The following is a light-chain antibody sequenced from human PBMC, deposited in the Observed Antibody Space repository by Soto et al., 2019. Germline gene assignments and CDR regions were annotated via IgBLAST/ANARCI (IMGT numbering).Light chain of an antibody. J-gene: IGLJ3*02. CDR2: GVT. CDR1: SSDFGGYNY. CDR3: SSYTTSSTWV. Sequence: QSALTQPASVSGSPGQSITISCTGTSSDFGGYNYVSWYQKHPGKAPKLMISGVTNRPAGVSNRFSGSKSGNTASLTITGLQAEDEADYYCSSYTTSSTWVFGGGTQMTVL. V-gene: IGLV2-14*01.